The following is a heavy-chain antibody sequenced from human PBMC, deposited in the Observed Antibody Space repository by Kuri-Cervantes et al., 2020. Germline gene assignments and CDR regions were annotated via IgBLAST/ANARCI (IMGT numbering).Heavy chain of an antibody. Sequence: ETLSLTCAASGFTVSSNYMSWVRQAPGKGLEWVANINENGNEKRYVDSVEGRFTISRDNAKNSLYLQMDSLRAEDTAIYYCATEWWATPEYWGQGTLVTVSS. J-gene: IGHJ4*02. CDR1: GFTVSSNY. CDR2: INENGNEK. D-gene: IGHD2-15*01. CDR3: ATEWWATPEY. V-gene: IGHV3-7*01.